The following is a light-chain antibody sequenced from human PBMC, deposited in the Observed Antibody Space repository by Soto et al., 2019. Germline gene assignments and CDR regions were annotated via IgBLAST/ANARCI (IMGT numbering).Light chain of an antibody. CDR1: QTISSW. Sequence: DIQRTQSPSTLSASVGYSVTITCRASQTISSWLAWYQQKPGKAPKILIYKASTLKSGVPSRFSGSGSGTEFTLTISSLKHDDFATYYCQHYNSYSEAFGQGTKVDIK. V-gene: IGKV1-5*03. CDR2: KAS. J-gene: IGKJ1*01. CDR3: QHYNSYSEA.